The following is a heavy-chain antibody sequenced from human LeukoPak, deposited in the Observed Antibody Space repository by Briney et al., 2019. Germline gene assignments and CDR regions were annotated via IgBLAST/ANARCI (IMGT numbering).Heavy chain of an antibody. Sequence: GASVKVSCKASGYTFTGYYMHWVRQAPGQGLEWMGWINPNSGGTNYAQKFQGRVTMTRDTSISTAYMELSRLRSDDTAVYYCASVGRDGYSTLILDYWGQGTLVTVSS. CDR2: INPNSGGT. CDR3: ASVGRDGYSTLILDY. D-gene: IGHD5-24*01. V-gene: IGHV1-2*02. J-gene: IGHJ4*02. CDR1: GYTFTGYY.